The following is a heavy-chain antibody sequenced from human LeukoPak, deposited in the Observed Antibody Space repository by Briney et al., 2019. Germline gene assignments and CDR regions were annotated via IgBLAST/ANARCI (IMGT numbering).Heavy chain of an antibody. CDR3: ARDPKSATHYYGSGSAYGMDV. D-gene: IGHD3-10*01. J-gene: IGHJ6*02. V-gene: IGHV3-74*01. Sequence: GGSLRLSCAAYGFTFSSYWMHWVRQDPGKGLVWVSRINSDGSSTSYADSVKGRFTISRNNAKNTLYLQMNSLRAEDTAVYYCARDPKSATHYYGSGSAYGMDVWGQGTTVIVSS. CDR2: INSDGSST. CDR1: GFTFSSYW.